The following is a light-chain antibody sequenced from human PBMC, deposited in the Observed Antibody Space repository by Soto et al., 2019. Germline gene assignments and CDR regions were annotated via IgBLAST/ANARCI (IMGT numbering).Light chain of an antibody. V-gene: IGKV1-6*01. J-gene: IGKJ3*01. CDR3: LQDYGDSWT. CDR2: AAS. CDR1: RDVGSD. Sequence: QMTQSPSSLSASVGEKIIITCRASRDVGSDVSWYQQKPGQAPKLLIYAASNLYTGVPSRFSGSRSGTEFTLTISSLQPEDFASYYCLQDYGDSWTFGPGTKV.